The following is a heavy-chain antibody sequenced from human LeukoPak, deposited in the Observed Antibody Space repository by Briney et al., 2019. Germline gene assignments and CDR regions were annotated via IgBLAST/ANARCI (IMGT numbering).Heavy chain of an antibody. J-gene: IGHJ4*02. V-gene: IGHV3-23*01. CDR3: AKVVASATYYYDR. CDR1: GFTFSNHG. Sequence: GGTLRLSCAASGFTFSNHGMNWVRQAPGKGLEWVSGISPSGDITYYADSVKGRFTISRDNSKNTLYLQMNSLRAEDTAVYYCAKVVASATYYYDRWGQGTLVTVSS. D-gene: IGHD3-22*01. CDR2: ISPSGDIT.